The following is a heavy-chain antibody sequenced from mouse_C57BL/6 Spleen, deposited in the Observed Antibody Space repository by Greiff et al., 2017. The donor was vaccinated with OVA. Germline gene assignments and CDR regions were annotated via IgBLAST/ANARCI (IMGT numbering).Heavy chain of an antibody. D-gene: IGHD1-2*01. Sequence: QVQLQQPGAELVRPGSSVKLSCKASGYTFTSYWMDWVKQRPGQGLEWIGNIYPSDSETHYNQKFKDKATLTVDKSSSTAYMQLSSLTSEDSAVYYCAREADYGPYYFDYWGQGTTLTVSS. V-gene: IGHV1-61*01. CDR3: AREADYGPYYFDY. CDR2: IYPSDSET. CDR1: GYTFTSYW. J-gene: IGHJ2*01.